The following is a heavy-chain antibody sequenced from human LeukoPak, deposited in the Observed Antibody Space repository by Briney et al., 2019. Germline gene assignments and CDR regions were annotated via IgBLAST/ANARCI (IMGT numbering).Heavy chain of an antibody. CDR2: ISGSGGST. CDR1: GFTFSSYS. Sequence: PGGSLRLSCAASGFTFSSYSMSWVRQAPGKGLEWVSAISGSGGSTYYADSVKGRFTISRDNSKNTLYLQMNSLRAEDTAVYYCARHEGYCSGGSCYCYYYYYGMDVWGQGTTVTVSS. V-gene: IGHV3-23*01. D-gene: IGHD2-15*01. J-gene: IGHJ6*02. CDR3: ARHEGYCSGGSCYCYYYYYGMDV.